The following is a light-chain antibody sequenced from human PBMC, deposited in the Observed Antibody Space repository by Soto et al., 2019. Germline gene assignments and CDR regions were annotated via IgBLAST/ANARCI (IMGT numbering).Light chain of an antibody. CDR2: DVI. CDR1: SSVVGAYNY. V-gene: IGLV2-11*01. CDR3: CSYAGTYTYV. J-gene: IGLJ1*01. Sequence: QSVLTQPRSVSGSPGQSVTISCTGTSSVVGAYNYVSWYQQEPGKAPKLMIYDVIKRPSGVPDRFSGSKSDNAASLTISGLQAEDEADYYCCSYAGTYTYVFGTGTKVTVL.